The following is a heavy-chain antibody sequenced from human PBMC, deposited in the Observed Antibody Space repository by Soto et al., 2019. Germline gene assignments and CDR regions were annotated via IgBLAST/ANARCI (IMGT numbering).Heavy chain of an antibody. CDR1: GFTVNNYG. J-gene: IGHJ6*02. Sequence: GGSLRLCCAASGFTVNNYGMTWVRQAPGKGLEWVSGISSSGDTTYYADSVKGRLTISRDNSKNTLYLQMTSLRAEDTAVYYXASEYGSGSYGYYYGMDVWAKGPRSPSP. D-gene: IGHD3-10*01. V-gene: IGHV3-23*01. CDR3: ASEYGSGSYGYYYGMDV. CDR2: ISSSGDTT.